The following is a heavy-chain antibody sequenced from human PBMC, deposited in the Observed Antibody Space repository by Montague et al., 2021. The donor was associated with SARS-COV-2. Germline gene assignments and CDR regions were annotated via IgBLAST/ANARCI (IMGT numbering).Heavy chain of an antibody. D-gene: IGHD1-1*01. CDR2: TYYRSKWYN. Sequence: CAISGDSVSSNSATWNWVRQSPSRGPEWLGRTYYRSKWYNDYAVSVRGRVTINPDTSKNQFSLQLNSVTLEDTAIYYCTSGREGNYNVIDVWGQGTTVTVSS. CDR3: TSGREGNYNVIDV. CDR1: GDSVSSNSAT. J-gene: IGHJ6*02. V-gene: IGHV6-1*01.